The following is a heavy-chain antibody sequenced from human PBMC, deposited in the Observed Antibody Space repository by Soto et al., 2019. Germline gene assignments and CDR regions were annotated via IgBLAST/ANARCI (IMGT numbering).Heavy chain of an antibody. Sequence: PGGSLRLSCAASGFTFSSYGMHWVRQAPGKGLEWVAVIWYDGSNKYYADSVKGRFTISRDNSKNTLYLQMNSLRAEDTAVYYCARESPGHGMDVWGQGTTVTVSS. CDR2: IWYDGSNK. CDR1: GFTFSSYG. J-gene: IGHJ6*02. V-gene: IGHV3-33*01. CDR3: ARESPGHGMDV.